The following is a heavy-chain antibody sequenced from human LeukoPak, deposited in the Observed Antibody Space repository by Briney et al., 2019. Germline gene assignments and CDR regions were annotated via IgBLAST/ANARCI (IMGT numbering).Heavy chain of an antibody. D-gene: IGHD6-13*01. CDR2: IYTSGST. J-gene: IGHJ4*02. V-gene: IGHV4-4*07. CDR1: DDSFSSHY. Sequence: PSETLSLTCAVSDDSFSSHYWTWIRQPPGKGLEWIGRIYTSGSTSYNPSLRSRLTMSVDTSKNQFSLNLSSVTAADTAVYYCARFTKDSSSSSGYYFDYWGQGTLVTVSS. CDR3: ARFTKDSSSSSGYYFDY.